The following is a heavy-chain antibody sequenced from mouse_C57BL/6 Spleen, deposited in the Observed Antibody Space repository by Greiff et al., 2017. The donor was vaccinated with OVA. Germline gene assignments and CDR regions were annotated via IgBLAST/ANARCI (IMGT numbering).Heavy chain of an antibody. D-gene: IGHD2-3*01. CDR3: ARHDDGYDY. J-gene: IGHJ2*01. CDR2: ISYSGST. Sequence: DVQLQESGPGMVKPSQSLSLTCTVTGYSITSGYDWHWIRHFPGNKLEWMGYISYSGSTNYNPSLKSRISITHDTSKNHFFLKLNSVTTEDTATYYCARHDDGYDYWGQGTTLTVSS. CDR1: GYSITSGYD. V-gene: IGHV3-1*01.